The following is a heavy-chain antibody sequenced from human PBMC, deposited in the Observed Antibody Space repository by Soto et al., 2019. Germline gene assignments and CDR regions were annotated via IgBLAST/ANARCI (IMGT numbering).Heavy chain of an antibody. V-gene: IGHV4-4*07. CDR2: IFASGRT. J-gene: IGHJ4*02. Sequence: PSETLSLTCTVSGGSISNDRWSWVRQPAGKGLEWIGRIFASGRTNYNPSLQSRVTMSVDTSKNQFSLTMTSLAAADTAVYYCTRVTREPTATFFWGQGIPVTVSS. CDR3: TRVTREPTATFF. D-gene: IGHD2-15*01. CDR1: GGSISNDR.